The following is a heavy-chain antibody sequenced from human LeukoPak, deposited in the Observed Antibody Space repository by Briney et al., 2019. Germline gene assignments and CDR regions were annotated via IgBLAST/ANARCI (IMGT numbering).Heavy chain of an antibody. D-gene: IGHD3-22*01. V-gene: IGHV3-11*03. CDR3: TSRKYYYDSSGYYYSY. CDR1: GFTFSDYY. J-gene: IGHJ4*02. CDR2: XSSSSSYT. Sequence: GGSLRLSCAASGFTFSDYYMXXXRQAPGXGLEWXXXXSSSSSYTNYADSVKGRFTISRDNAKNSLYLQMNSLRAEDTAVYYCTSRKYYYDSSGYYYSYWGQGTLVTVSS.